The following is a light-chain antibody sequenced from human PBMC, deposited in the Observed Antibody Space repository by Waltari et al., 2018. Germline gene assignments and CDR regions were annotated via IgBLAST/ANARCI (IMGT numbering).Light chain of an antibody. CDR1: QSVTSDH. CDR3: QQYGTAPHT. CDR2: EAS. Sequence: EIVLTQSPGTLSLSPGDRATLSCRASQSVTSDHLAWYQQKPGQAPRFLMYEASNRVAGIPDRFSGSGSGTDFTLTISRVEPEDFAVYYCQQYGTAPHTFGGGTKVEL. V-gene: IGKV3-20*01. J-gene: IGKJ4*01.